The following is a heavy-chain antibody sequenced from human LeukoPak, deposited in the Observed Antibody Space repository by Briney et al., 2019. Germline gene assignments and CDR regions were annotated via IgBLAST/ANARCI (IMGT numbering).Heavy chain of an antibody. J-gene: IGHJ5*02. CDR2: IYTSGST. D-gene: IGHD6-19*01. V-gene: IGHV4-4*07. CDR3: ARDGSSGWYGRIPPPNWFDP. CDR1: GGSISSYY. Sequence: SETLSLTCTVSGGSISSYYWSWIRQPAGKGLEWIGRIYTSGSTNYNPSLKSRVTISVDTSKNQFSLKLSSVTAADTAVYYCARDGSSGWYGRIPPPNWFDPWGQGTLVTVSS.